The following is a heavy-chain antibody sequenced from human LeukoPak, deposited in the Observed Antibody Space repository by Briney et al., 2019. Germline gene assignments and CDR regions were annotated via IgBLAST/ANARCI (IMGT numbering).Heavy chain of an antibody. CDR2: IYPGDSDT. D-gene: IGHD3-10*01. J-gene: IGHJ4*02. CDR1: GYSFTSSW. CDR3: ARSYYPFYFDY. V-gene: IGHV5-51*01. Sequence: GESLKISCKGSGYSFTSSWIGWVRQMLGKGLEWMGIIYPGDSDTRYSPSFQGQVTISADKSISTACLQWSSLKASDTAMYYCARSYYPFYFDYWGQGTLVTVSS.